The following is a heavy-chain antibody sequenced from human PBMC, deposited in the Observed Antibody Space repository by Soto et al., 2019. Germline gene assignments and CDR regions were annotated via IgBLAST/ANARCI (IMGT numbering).Heavy chain of an antibody. D-gene: IGHD2-21*01. CDR2: VIPIFGAA. Sequence: GASVKVSCKASGGTFSSFSISWVRQAPGQGLEWMGGVIPIFGAANYAQKFQGRVTITADESTSTAYMELSSLRSEDTAVYYCARDDMRGDTDLFDYWGQGTLVTVSS. CDR1: GGTFSSFS. CDR3: ARDDMRGDTDLFDY. V-gene: IGHV1-69*13. J-gene: IGHJ4*02.